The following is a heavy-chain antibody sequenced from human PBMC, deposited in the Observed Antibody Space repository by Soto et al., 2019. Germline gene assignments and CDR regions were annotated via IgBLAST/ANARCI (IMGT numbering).Heavy chain of an antibody. CDR2: IYYSGST. Sequence: QVQLQESGPGLVKPSQTLSLTCTVSGGSISSGSYYWSWIRQLPGKGLEWIGYIYYSGSTYYNPSLTRRVTISVDTSKNQFSLKLNSVTAADTAVYYCATRTDYYYGSGSLGGMDVWGQGTTVTVSS. J-gene: IGHJ6*02. D-gene: IGHD3-10*01. V-gene: IGHV4-31*03. CDR3: ATRTDYYYGSGSLGGMDV. CDR1: GGSISSGSYY.